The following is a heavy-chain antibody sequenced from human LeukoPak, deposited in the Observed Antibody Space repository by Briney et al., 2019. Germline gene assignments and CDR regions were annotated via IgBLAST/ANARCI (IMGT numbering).Heavy chain of an antibody. CDR2: IYHSGST. CDR1: GYSISGGYY. J-gene: IGHJ4*02. CDR3: ARAQRSPYYYDSSGPYYFDY. D-gene: IGHD3-22*01. Sequence: SETLSLTCTVSGYSISGGYYWGWIRQPPGKGLEWIGSIYHSGSTYYNPSLKSRVTISVDTSKNQFSLKLSSVTAADTAVYYCARAQRSPYYYDSSGPYYFDYWGQGTLVTVSS. V-gene: IGHV4-38-2*02.